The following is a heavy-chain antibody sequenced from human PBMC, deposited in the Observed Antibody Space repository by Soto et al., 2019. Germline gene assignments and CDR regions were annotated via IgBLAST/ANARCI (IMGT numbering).Heavy chain of an antibody. D-gene: IGHD6-19*01. J-gene: IGHJ6*02. Sequence: EVQLVESGGGLVQPGGSLRLSCAASGFTFSSYSMNWVRQAPGKGLEWVSYISSSSSTIYYADSVKGRFTISRDNAKNSLYLQMNSLRDEDTAVYYCARDWGEVAVAGKKIYYYYYGMDVWGQGTTVTVSS. V-gene: IGHV3-48*02. CDR1: GFTFSSYS. CDR3: ARDWGEVAVAGKKIYYYYYGMDV. CDR2: ISSSSSTI.